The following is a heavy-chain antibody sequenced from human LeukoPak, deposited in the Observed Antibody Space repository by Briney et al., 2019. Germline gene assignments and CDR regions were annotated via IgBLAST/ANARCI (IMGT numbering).Heavy chain of an antibody. CDR2: IHYDGSNK. D-gene: IGHD3-22*01. Sequence: PGGSLRLSCAASGFTFSSYGMHWVRQAPGKGLEWVAFIHYDGSNKYYADSVKGRFTISRDNSKNTLFLQMNSLRAEDTAVYYCARGEEYDSKEGLDSWGQGTLVTVSS. CDR3: ARGEEYDSKEGLDS. V-gene: IGHV3-30*02. CDR1: GFTFSSYG. J-gene: IGHJ4*02.